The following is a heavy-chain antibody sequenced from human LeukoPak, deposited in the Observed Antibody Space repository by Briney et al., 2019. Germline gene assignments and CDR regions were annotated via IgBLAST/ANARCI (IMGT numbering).Heavy chain of an antibody. J-gene: IGHJ5*02. V-gene: IGHV1-69*04. Sequence: SVKVSCKATGGTFSNYAISWVRQAPGQGLEWMGRIIVTLGTANYAQKFQGRVAITADKSTSTAYMELSSLTSEDTAVYYCARAVDDDLAGYYWGDLFDPWGQGSLVSVSS. CDR2: IIVTLGTA. D-gene: IGHD3-9*01. CDR1: GGTFSNYA. CDR3: ARAVDDDLAGYYWGDLFDP.